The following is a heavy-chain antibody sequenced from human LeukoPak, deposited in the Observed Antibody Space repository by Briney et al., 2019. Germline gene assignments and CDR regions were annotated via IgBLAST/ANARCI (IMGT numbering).Heavy chain of an antibody. CDR3: ARDGPSVGATIDY. J-gene: IGHJ4*02. CDR1: GFTFSSYW. Sequence: GGSLRLSCAASGFTFSSYWMNWARQAPGKGLEWVASINHNGNVNYYVDSVKGRFTISRDNAKNSLYLQMSNLGAEDTAVYFCARDGPSVGATIDYWGQGTLVTVSS. D-gene: IGHD1-26*01. CDR2: INHNGNVN. V-gene: IGHV3-7*03.